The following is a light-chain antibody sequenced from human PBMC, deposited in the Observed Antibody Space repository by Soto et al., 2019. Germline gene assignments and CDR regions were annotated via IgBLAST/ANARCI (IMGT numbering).Light chain of an antibody. V-gene: IGKV3-15*01. CDR3: QQYNNWPRT. Sequence: EIVMTHSPATLSVSPGERATLSCRASQSVSSNLAWYQQKPGQAPRLLIYGAFTRATGIPARFSGSGSGTEFTLTISSLQSEDFVVYYCQQYNNWPRTFGQGTKVEIK. CDR1: QSVSSN. CDR2: GAF. J-gene: IGKJ1*01.